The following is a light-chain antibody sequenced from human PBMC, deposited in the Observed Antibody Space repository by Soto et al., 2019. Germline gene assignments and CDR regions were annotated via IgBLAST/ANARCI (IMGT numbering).Light chain of an antibody. Sequence: QCALTQPASVSGSPGQSITISCTGTSNNIGSYNYVSWYQQRPDKAPKLMIYDVNNRPSGVSIRFSGSKSANTASLTISGLQAEDEGDYYCSSYTGTSAIVLFGGGTKLTVL. J-gene: IGLJ2*01. CDR1: SNNIGSYNY. CDR2: DVN. V-gene: IGLV2-14*03. CDR3: SSYTGTSAIVL.